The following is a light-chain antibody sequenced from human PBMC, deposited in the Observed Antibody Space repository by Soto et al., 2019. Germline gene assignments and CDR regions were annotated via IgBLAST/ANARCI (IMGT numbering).Light chain of an antibody. V-gene: IGKV3-15*01. CDR1: QSVSSN. Sequence: EIVMTQSPATLSVSPGERATLSCRASQSVSSNLAWYQQKPGQAPRLLIYGASTRATGIPARFSRSGSGTEFTLTISSLQSEAFAVYYCQQYNNWPPKTFGQGTKVEIK. CDR2: GAS. J-gene: IGKJ1*01. CDR3: QQYNNWPPKT.